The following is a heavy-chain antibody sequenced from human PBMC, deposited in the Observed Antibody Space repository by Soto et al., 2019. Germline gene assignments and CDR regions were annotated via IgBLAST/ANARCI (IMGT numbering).Heavy chain of an antibody. CDR1: GGTFSSYA. V-gene: IGHV1-69*13. CDR3: AREGSPYYDYVWGSYRNSKFDY. Sequence: SVKVSCKASGGTFSSYAISWVRQAPGQGLEWMGGIIPIFGTANYAQKFQGRVTITADESTSTAYMELSSLRSEDTAVYYCAREGSPYYDYVWGSYRNSKFDYWGQGTLVTV. J-gene: IGHJ4*02. CDR2: IIPIFGTA. D-gene: IGHD3-16*02.